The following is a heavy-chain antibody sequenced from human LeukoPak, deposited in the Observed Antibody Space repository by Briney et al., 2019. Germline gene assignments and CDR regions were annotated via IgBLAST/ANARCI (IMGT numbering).Heavy chain of an antibody. Sequence: GGSLRLSCATSGFTFSRYSMNWGRQAPGKGLEWVSYISSGSSTVYYADSVKGRFSISRDNAKNSLYLQMTSLRDEDTAVYYCVPPLRYLEWFVDYWGQGTLVTVSS. CDR3: VPPLRYLEWFVDY. CDR2: ISSGSSTV. CDR1: GFTFSRYS. V-gene: IGHV3-48*02. D-gene: IGHD3-3*01. J-gene: IGHJ4*02.